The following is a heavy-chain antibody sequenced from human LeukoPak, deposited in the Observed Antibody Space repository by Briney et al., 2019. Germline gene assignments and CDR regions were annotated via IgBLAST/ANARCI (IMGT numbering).Heavy chain of an antibody. Sequence: SVKVSCXASGGTFSSYAISWVRLAPGQGLEWMGGIIPIFGTANYAQKFQGRVTITADESTSTAYMELSSLRSEDTAVYYCARSGSRYSYYYYYMDVWGKGTTVTVSS. CDR2: IIPIFGTA. D-gene: IGHD1-1*01. CDR1: GGTFSSYA. J-gene: IGHJ6*03. CDR3: ARSGSRYSYYYYYMDV. V-gene: IGHV1-69*13.